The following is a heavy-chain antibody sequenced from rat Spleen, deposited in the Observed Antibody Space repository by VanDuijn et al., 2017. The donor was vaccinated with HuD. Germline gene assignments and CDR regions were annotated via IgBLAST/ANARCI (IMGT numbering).Heavy chain of an antibody. J-gene: IGHJ2*01. D-gene: IGHD1-3*01. CDR1: GFNFSNYY. CDR2: ICPGGTDT. CDR3: ASNGFLSFDY. V-gene: IGHV5-25*01. Sequence: EVQLVESGGGLVQPGRSMKLSCAASGFNFSNYYMAWVRQAPTRGLEWVASICPGGTDTYYRVSVKGRFTISRYNAISTLYLQMDSLRSEDTATYYCASNGFLSFDYWGQGVMVTVSS.